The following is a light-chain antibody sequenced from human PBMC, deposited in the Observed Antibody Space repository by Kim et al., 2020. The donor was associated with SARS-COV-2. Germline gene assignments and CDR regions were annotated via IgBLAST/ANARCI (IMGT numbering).Light chain of an antibody. CDR3: QSFDNNIWV. CDR1: TGSIDTNY. CDR2: EYN. J-gene: IGLJ3*02. V-gene: IGLV6-57*04. Sequence: NFMLTQPHSVSESPGKTVTISCTRDTGSIDTNYVQWYQQRPGSAPTTVISEYNQRPSGVPDRFSVSIDTSSNSASLIISRLETEDEADYFCQSFDNNIWVFGGGTKVTVL.